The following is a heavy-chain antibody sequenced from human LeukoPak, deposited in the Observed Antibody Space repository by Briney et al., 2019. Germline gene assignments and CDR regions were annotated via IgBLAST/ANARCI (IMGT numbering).Heavy chain of an antibody. V-gene: IGHV1-18*01. Sequence: ASVKVSCKASGYTFPIYGINWVRQAPGQGLEWMGWISAYNSNTNYAQKLHGRVTMTTDTSTSTAYMELRSLRSDDTAVYYCARGVLDSSGYYQAFDYWGQGTLVTVSS. CDR1: GYTFPIYG. D-gene: IGHD3-22*01. CDR2: ISAYNSNT. CDR3: ARGVLDSSGYYQAFDY. J-gene: IGHJ4*02.